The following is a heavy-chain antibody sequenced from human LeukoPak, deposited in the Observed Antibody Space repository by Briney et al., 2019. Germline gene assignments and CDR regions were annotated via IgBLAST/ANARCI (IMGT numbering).Heavy chain of an antibody. Sequence: ASVKVSCKASGYIFTSYGISWVRQAPGQGLEWMAWISAYNYNTQYAQNVQGRVTMTRDTSTSTAYMELGSLRSDDTAVYYCARVVFAGDGSGLHTYYFDYWGQGTLVTVSS. CDR1: GYIFTSYG. J-gene: IGHJ4*02. CDR3: ARVVFAGDGSGLHTYYFDY. CDR2: ISAYNYNT. V-gene: IGHV1-18*01. D-gene: IGHD3-22*01.